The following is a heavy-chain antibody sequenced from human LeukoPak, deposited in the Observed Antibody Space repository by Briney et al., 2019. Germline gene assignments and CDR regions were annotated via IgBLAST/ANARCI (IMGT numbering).Heavy chain of an antibody. CDR3: ARVVTARADAFDI. CDR1: GGSISSSSYY. V-gene: IGHV4-39*01. CDR2: IYYSGST. D-gene: IGHD2-21*02. Sequence: SETLSLTCTVSGGSISSSSYYWGWIRQPPGKGLEWIGSIYYSGSTYYNPSLKSRVTISVDTPKNPFSLKLSSVTAADTAVYYCARVVTARADAFDIWGQGTMVTVSS. J-gene: IGHJ3*02.